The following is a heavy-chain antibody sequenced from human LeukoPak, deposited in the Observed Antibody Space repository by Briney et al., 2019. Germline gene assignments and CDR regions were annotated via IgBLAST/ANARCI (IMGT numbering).Heavy chain of an antibody. Sequence: GGSLRLSCAASGFTFSKYNMNWVRQAPGKGLEWVSSISTSSIYIYYADSVKGRFTVSRDNAKSSLYLQMNSLRAEDTALYYCAKDPKWELRGYYFDYWGQGTLVTVSS. D-gene: IGHD1-26*01. J-gene: IGHJ4*02. CDR3: AKDPKWELRGYYFDY. CDR1: GFTFSKYN. V-gene: IGHV3-21*01. CDR2: ISTSSIYI.